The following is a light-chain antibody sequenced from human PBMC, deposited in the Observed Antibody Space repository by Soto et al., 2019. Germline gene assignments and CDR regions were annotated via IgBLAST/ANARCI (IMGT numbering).Light chain of an antibody. CDR1: SSEVGDSNY. Sequence: QSVLTQPDSVSGSTGQSITASCTGISSEVGDSNYVSWYQQHAGKAPRLIIFDVNNRPSGVSARFSGSKSGNTASLTISGLQVEDEAHYYCTSSTRRPLYVFGTGTKVTVL. CDR2: DVN. CDR3: TSSTRRPLYV. J-gene: IGLJ1*01. V-gene: IGLV2-14*03.